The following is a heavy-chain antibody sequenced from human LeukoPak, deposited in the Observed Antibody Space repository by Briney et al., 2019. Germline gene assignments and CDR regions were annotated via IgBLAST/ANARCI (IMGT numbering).Heavy chain of an antibody. V-gene: IGHV3-7*01. CDR1: GFTFSNYW. J-gene: IGHJ3*02. CDR3: ARDPTTGAFDI. CDR2: IKKDGSER. Sequence: GGSLRLSCEASGFTFSNYWMTWVRHVPGKGLEAVANIKKDGSERYYVDSVKGRFTISRDNAKKSLYLQLNSLRAEDAAVYYCARDPTTGAFDIWGQGTVVTVSS. D-gene: IGHD1-14*01.